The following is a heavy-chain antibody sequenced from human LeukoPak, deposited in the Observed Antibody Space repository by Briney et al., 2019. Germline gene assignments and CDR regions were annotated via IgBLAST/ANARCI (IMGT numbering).Heavy chain of an antibody. D-gene: IGHD5-12*01. Sequence: GGSLRLSCAASGFTFSTYSMNWVRQAPGKGLEWVSSISSSGTYIYYADSVKGRFTISRDSSKNTLYLQMNSLRAEDTAVYYCAKGSLRLGSLDHWGQGTLVTVSS. CDR1: GFTFSTYS. V-gene: IGHV3-21*01. CDR2: ISSSGTYI. CDR3: AKGSLRLGSLDH. J-gene: IGHJ4*02.